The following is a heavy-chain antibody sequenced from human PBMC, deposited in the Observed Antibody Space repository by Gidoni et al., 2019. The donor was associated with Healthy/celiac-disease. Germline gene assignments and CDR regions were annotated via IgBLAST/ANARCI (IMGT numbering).Heavy chain of an antibody. J-gene: IGHJ4*02. CDR3: AKPTDYYDSSPFDY. D-gene: IGHD3-22*01. CDR2: ISYDGSNK. CDR1: GFTFSSYG. V-gene: IGHV3-30*18. Sequence: QVQLVESGGGVVQPGRSLRLSCAASGFTFSSYGMHWVRQAPGKGLEWVAVISYDGSNKYYADSVKGRFTISRDNSKNTLYLQMNSLRAEDTAVYYCAKPTDYYDSSPFDYWGQGTLVTVSS.